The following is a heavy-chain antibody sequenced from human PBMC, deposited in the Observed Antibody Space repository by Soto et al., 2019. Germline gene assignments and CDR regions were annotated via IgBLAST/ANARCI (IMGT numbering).Heavy chain of an antibody. CDR1: GYNFTNYW. V-gene: IGHV5-51*01. J-gene: IGHJ6*02. D-gene: IGHD6-6*01. CDR3: ARLIGQLVRYYGMDV. Sequence: GESLKISCKGSGYNFTNYWIGWVRQMPGKGLEWMGIIYPGDSDTRYSPSFQGQVTISADKSISTAYLQWSSLKASDTAMYYCARLIGQLVRYYGMDVWGQGTTVTVSS. CDR2: IYPGDSDT.